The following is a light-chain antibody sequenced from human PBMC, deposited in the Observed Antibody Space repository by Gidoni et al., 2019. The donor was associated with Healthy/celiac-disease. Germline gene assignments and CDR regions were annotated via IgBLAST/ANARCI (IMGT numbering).Light chain of an antibody. J-gene: IGKJ4*01. CDR1: QGIYIY. V-gene: IGKV1-33*01. CDR3: QHYKNLPRS. CDR2: DAS. Sequence: DIQMTQSPFSLSASVGDRVTITCRASQGIYIYLNWYQQKPGTAPKLLIYDASKLETGVPSRFTGQGSGTDFTFTISSLQPEDAATYYCQHYKNLPRSFXGXTKVXI.